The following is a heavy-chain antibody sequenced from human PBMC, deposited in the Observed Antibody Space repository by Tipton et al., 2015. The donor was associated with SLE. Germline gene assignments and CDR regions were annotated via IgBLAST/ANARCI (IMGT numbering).Heavy chain of an antibody. J-gene: IGHJ6*03. CDR1: GGTFNNFA. Sequence: QVQLVQSGAEVRKPESSVKISCKTSGGTFNNFAISWVRQAPGQGLEWMGGIIPIFGTANYAQKFQGRVAITADESTSTAYMELNSLRSEDMAVYYCASNTVVRGAILHYYYNMDVWGNGTTVTVSS. D-gene: IGHD3-10*01. CDR3: ASNTVVRGAILHYYYNMDV. V-gene: IGHV1-69*01. CDR2: IIPIFGTA.